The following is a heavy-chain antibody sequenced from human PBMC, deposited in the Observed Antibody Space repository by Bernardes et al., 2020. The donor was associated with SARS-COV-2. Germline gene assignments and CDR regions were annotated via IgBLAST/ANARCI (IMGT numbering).Heavy chain of an antibody. V-gene: IGHV3-23*01. D-gene: IGHD2-2*01. CDR3: AKQVEPAAFYHYYFGMDV. CDR1: GFIFSTYA. CDR2: LSGSGVST. J-gene: IGHJ6*02. Sequence: GGSLRLSCAASGFIFSTYAMSWVRQAPGKGLEWVSSLSGSGVSTYYADSVKGRFIISRDNSKNTVYLQMNSLRDEDTAVYYCAKQVEPAAFYHYYFGMDVRGQGTTVTVSS.